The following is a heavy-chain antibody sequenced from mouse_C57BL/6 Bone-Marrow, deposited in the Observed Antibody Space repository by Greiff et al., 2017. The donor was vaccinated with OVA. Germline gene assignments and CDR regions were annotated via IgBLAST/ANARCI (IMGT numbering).Heavy chain of an antibody. CDR3: AKEFITTVDDH. Sequence: VQLQQSGAELARPGASVKLSCKASGYTFTSYGISWLKQRTGQGRVWIGEIYPRSGNTYYNEKFKCKATLTADKYSSTAYMELRSLTSADSAVYFCAKEFITTVDDHWGQGTTLTVSS. CDR2: IYPRSGNT. D-gene: IGHD1-1*01. J-gene: IGHJ2*01. CDR1: GYTFTSYG. V-gene: IGHV1-81*01.